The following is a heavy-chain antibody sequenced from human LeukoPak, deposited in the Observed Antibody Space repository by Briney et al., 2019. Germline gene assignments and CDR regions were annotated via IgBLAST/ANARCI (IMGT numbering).Heavy chain of an antibody. CDR1: GFAFSTYP. Sequence: GGSLRLSCAASGFAFSTYPMTWVRQAPGKGLEWVSTIHSLVGITYYADSVKGRFTISRDNSKNTLYLQMNSLRAEDTAVYYCAKDRPLSGWPRGYWGQGTLVTVSS. CDR3: AKDRPLSGWPRGY. CDR2: IHSLVGIT. J-gene: IGHJ4*02. V-gene: IGHV3-23*01. D-gene: IGHD6-19*01.